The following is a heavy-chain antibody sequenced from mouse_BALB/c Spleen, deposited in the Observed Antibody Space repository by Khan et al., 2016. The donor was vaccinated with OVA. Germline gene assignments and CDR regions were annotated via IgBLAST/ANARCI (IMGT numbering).Heavy chain of an antibody. D-gene: IGHD1-1*01. CDR2: INTYTGEP. J-gene: IGHJ2*01. CDR1: GYTFTNNG. V-gene: IGHV9-3-1*01. CDR3: ARRMPHYYGSRYFDY. Sequence: QIQLVQSGPELKKPGETIQISCQASGYTFTNNGVDWVKQAPGKGLKWMGWINTYTGEPTYADDFKGRFAFSLEISASTAYLQFNNLKNEDTATYFCARRMPHYYGSRYFDYWGQGTTLTVSS.